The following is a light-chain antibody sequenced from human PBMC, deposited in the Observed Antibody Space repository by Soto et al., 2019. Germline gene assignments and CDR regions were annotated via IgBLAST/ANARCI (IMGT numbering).Light chain of an antibody. J-gene: IGLJ1*01. CDR2: EVS. Sequence: QSALTQPASVSGSPGQSITISCTGTSRDVGNYNFVSWYQQHPGKAPKLMIYEVSDRPSGVSTRFSGSKFGNTASLTISGLQAEDEADYYCSSYTTSSTRVFGTGTKVTVL. V-gene: IGLV2-14*01. CDR3: SSYTTSSTRV. CDR1: SRDVGNYNF.